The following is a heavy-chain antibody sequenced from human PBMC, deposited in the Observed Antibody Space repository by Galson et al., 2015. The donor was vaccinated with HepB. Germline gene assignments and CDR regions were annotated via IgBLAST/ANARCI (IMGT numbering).Heavy chain of an antibody. CDR3: ARGSPGSYSFDY. Sequence: PALVKPTQTLTLTCTFSGFSLSTTGMRVSWIRLPPGKALEWLAHIDWDDDKFYITSLKTRLTISKDTSKNQVVLTMTNMDPVDTATYYCARGSPGSYSFDYWGQGTLVTVSS. V-gene: IGHV2-70*04. CDR2: IDWDDDK. J-gene: IGHJ4*02. D-gene: IGHD3-10*01. CDR1: GFSLSTTGMR.